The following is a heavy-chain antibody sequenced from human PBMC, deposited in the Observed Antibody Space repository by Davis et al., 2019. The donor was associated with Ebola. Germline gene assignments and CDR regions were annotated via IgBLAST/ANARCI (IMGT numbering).Heavy chain of an antibody. Sequence: GGSLRLSCAASGFTFSNAWMSWVRQAPGKGLEWVGRIKGKTDGGTTDYAAPVRGRFTISRDDSKNTLYLQMNSLKTEDTAVYYCTTDVVPAATRGVYYYYYYMDVWGKGTTVIVSS. CDR3: TTDVVPAATRGVYYYYYYMDV. J-gene: IGHJ6*03. CDR1: GFTFSNAW. D-gene: IGHD2-2*01. V-gene: IGHV3-15*01. CDR2: IKGKTDGGTT.